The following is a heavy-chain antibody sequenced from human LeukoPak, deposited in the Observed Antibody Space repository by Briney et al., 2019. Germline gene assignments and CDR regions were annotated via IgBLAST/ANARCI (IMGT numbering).Heavy chain of an antibody. V-gene: IGHV4-39*01. CDR1: GGSIRSSSFY. D-gene: IGHD5-18*01. CDR3: TRQEVGTTMVY. J-gene: IGHJ4*02. CDR2: ISYSENT. Sequence: PSETLSLTCTVSGGSIRSSSFYWVWIRQPPGKGLEWIGTISYSENTYYNPSLKGRITISVDTSQYQISLKLSSVTAADTAVYYCTRQEVGTTMVYWGQGTLVTVSS.